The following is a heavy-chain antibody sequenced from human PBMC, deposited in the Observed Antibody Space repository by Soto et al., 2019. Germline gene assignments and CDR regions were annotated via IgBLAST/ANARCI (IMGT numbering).Heavy chain of an antibody. J-gene: IGHJ4*02. V-gene: IGHV4-4*07. D-gene: IGHD1-7*01. Sequence: EILSITCTVSSGYINSFYWSWIRQPAGKGLEWIGRIHSSGNTNYNPSLKSRVTMSVDTSRNQFSLKMTSVTAADTAVYYCARDRIIGTSYSDYWGQGVLVTVSS. CDR2: IHSSGNT. CDR3: ARDRIIGTSYSDY. CDR1: SGYINSFY.